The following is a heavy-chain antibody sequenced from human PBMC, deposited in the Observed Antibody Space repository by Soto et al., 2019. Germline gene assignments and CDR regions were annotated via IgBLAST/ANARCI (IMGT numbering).Heavy chain of an antibody. D-gene: IGHD1-1*01. CDR2: ISSSGSTI. CDR3: ARSDGLDAYYFDY. V-gene: IGHV3-48*03. CDR1: GFTFSSYE. Sequence: EVQLVESGGGLVQPGGSLRLSCAASGFTFSSYEMNWVRQAPGKGLEWVSYISSSGSTIYYADSVKGRFTISRDNAKNSLYLQMNSLRAEDTAVYYCARSDGLDAYYFDYWGQGTLVTVSS. J-gene: IGHJ4*02.